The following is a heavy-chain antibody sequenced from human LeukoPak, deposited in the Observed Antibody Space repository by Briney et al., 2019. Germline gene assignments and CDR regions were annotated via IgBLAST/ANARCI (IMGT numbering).Heavy chain of an antibody. J-gene: IGHJ5*02. CDR1: GGSISSYY. D-gene: IGHD5-18*01. Sequence: SETLSLTCTVSGGSISSYYWSWIRQPPGNGLEWIGYIYYSGSTDYNPSLKSRVTISIDTSKNQFSLKLNSVTAADTAVYYCARGQSGYNHRLVDPWGQGTLVTVSS. CDR2: IYYSGST. CDR3: ARGQSGYNHRLVDP. V-gene: IGHV4-59*01.